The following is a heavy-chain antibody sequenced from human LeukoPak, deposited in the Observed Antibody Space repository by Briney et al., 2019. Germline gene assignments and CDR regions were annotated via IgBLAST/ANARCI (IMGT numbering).Heavy chain of an antibody. CDR3: ARLAYYCTNGVCYTHAFDI. Sequence: PGGSLRLSCAASGFTFSTYSMHWVRQAPGKGLEWVSYISGSTRTKYYADSVRGRFTISRDNAENSVYLQMNSLRAEDTAVYYCARLAYYCTNGVCYTHAFDIWGQGTMVTVSS. D-gene: IGHD2-8*01. CDR1: GFTFSTYS. J-gene: IGHJ3*02. CDR2: ISGSTRTK. V-gene: IGHV3-48*01.